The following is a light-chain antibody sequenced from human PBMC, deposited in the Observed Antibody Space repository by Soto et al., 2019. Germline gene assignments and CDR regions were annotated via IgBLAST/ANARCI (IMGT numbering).Light chain of an antibody. J-gene: IGLJ2*01. CDR1: ALSKEY. CDR3: QSADSSDTYVV. CDR2: KDT. V-gene: IGLV3-25*03. Sequence: SYELTQPPSLSVSPGQTARITCSGDALSKEYAYWYQQKSGQAPVMVIYKDTERPSGIPERFSGSSSGTTVTLTISGVQAEDEADYYCQSADSSDTYVVFGGGTKLTVL.